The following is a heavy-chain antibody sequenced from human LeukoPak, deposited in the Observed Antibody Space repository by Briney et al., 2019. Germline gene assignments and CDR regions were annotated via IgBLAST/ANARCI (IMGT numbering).Heavy chain of an antibody. CDR2: ISGTGAVT. J-gene: IGHJ4*02. Sequence: PGGSLRLSCAASGFTFSSYAMSWVRQAPGKGLEWVSAISGTGAVTFYADSLKGRFTISRGNSKNTLYLQMNSLRDEDTAVYYCAKGAVTATRKFDYGGQGTLVTVSS. CDR3: AKGAVTATRKFDY. V-gene: IGHV3-23*01. CDR1: GFTFSSYA. D-gene: IGHD2-21*02.